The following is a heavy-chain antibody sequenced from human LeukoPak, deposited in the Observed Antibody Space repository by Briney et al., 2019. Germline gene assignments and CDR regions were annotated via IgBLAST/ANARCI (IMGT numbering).Heavy chain of an antibody. J-gene: IGHJ4*02. D-gene: IGHD6-19*01. Sequence: GRSLRLSCAASGFTFSSYGMHWVRQAPGKGLEWVAVISYDGSNKYYADSVKGRFTISRDNSKNTLYLQMNSLRAEDTAVYYCARSGGCDYWGQGTLVTVSS. CDR2: ISYDGSNK. CDR1: GFTFSSYG. CDR3: ARSGGCDY. V-gene: IGHV3-30*03.